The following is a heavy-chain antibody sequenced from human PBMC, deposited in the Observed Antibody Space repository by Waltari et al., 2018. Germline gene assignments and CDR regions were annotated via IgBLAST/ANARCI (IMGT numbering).Heavy chain of an antibody. CDR1: GYTFTGYY. CDR2: INPNSGGP. J-gene: IGHJ5*02. D-gene: IGHD4-4*01. Sequence: QVQLVQSGAEVKKPGASVKVSCKASGYTFTGYYMHWVRQAPGQGLEWMGRINPNSGGPNYAQKFQGRVTMTRDTSISTAYMELSRLRSDDTAVYYCAREALTTANWFDPWGQGTLVTVSS. CDR3: AREALTTANWFDP. V-gene: IGHV1-2*06.